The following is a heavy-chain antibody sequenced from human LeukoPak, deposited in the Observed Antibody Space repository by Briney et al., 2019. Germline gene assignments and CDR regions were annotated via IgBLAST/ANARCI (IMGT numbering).Heavy chain of an antibody. CDR1: GYTFTSYG. CDR2: ISAYNGNT. Sequence: ASVKVSCKASGYTFTSYGISWVRQAPGQGLEWMGWISAYNGNTNYAQKLQGRVTMTTDTSTSTAYMELRSLRSDDAAVYYCATCIAAAGTRWGAFDIWGQGTMVTVSS. V-gene: IGHV1-18*01. CDR3: ATCIAAAGTRWGAFDI. J-gene: IGHJ3*02. D-gene: IGHD6-13*01.